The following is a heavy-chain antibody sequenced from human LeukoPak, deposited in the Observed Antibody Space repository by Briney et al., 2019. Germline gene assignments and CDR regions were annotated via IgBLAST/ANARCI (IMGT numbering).Heavy chain of an antibody. V-gene: IGHV4-31*03. CDR3: ARSSTVTTYSYYGMDV. Sequence: SETLSLTCTVSGGSISSGGYYWSWIRQHPGKGLEWIGYIYYSGSTYYNPSLKSRVTISVDTSKNRFSQKLSSVTAADTAVYYCARSSTVTTYSYYGMDVWGQGTTVTVSS. CDR1: GGSISSGGYY. J-gene: IGHJ6*02. D-gene: IGHD4-11*01. CDR2: IYYSGST.